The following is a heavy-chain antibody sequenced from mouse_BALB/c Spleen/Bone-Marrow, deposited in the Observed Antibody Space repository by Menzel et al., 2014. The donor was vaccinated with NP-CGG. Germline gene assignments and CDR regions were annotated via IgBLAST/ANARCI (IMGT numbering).Heavy chain of an antibody. CDR2: IWSGGST. Sequence: QVQLQQSGPGLVQPSQSLSIPCTVSGFSLTSYGVHWVRPSPGKGLEWLGVIWSGGSTDYNAALISRLSISKDNSKSQVFFKMDSLQANDTAIYYCASSSMVAWGQGTTLTVSS. CDR3: ASSSMVA. D-gene: IGHD2-10*02. V-gene: IGHV2-2*02. CDR1: GFSLTSYG. J-gene: IGHJ2*01.